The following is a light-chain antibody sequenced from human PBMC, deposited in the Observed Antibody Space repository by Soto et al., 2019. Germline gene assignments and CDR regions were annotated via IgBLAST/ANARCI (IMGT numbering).Light chain of an antibody. V-gene: IGKV1-5*01. CDR2: DGF. CDR1: QSINNW. CDR3: QQYKRYSLT. Sequence: DIQMNQSPSTLSASVGDRVTITCRASQSINNWLAWYQQKPGKAPKLLIYDGFSLESGVPLRFSGCGFGTEFTLTISSLQSDDSATYYCQQYKRYSLTFGGGTKVEIK. J-gene: IGKJ4*01.